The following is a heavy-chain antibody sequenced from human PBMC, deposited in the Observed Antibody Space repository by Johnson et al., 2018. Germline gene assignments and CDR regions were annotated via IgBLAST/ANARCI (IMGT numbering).Heavy chain of an antibody. CDR1: GFTFSSYA. CDR2: ISWNSGSI. J-gene: IGHJ3*02. V-gene: IGHV3-9*01. CDR3: AKDEAGLLDAFDI. D-gene: IGHD5-18*01. Sequence: VQLLESGGGLVQPGGSLRLSCAASGFTFSSYAMHWVRQAPGKGLEWVSGISWNSGSIGYADSVKGRFTISRDNAKNSLYLQMNSLRAEDTALYYCAKDEAGLLDAFDIWGQGTMVTVSS.